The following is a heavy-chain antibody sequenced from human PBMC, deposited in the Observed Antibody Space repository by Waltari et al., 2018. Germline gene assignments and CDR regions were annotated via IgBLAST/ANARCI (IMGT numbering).Heavy chain of an antibody. CDR2: ISYDGSNK. J-gene: IGHJ4*02. V-gene: IGHV3-30*01. D-gene: IGHD6-19*01. CDR1: GFNFSRFA. Sequence: VQLVESGGGGVQPGRSLRRPCAASGFNFSRFATPWVRQAPGKGLEWVAVISYDGSNKYYADSVKGRFTISRDNSKNTLYLQMNSLRAEDTAVYYCAREQWLALDYWGQGTLVTVSS. CDR3: AREQWLALDY.